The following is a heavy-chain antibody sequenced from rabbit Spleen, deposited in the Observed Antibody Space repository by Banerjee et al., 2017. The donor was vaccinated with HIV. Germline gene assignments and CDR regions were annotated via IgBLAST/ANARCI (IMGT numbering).Heavy chain of an antibody. CDR3: ARDIDWGGDL. J-gene: IGHJ4*01. V-gene: IGHV1S45*01. D-gene: IGHD4-1*01. Sequence: QEQLVESGGGLVQPEGSLTLTCTASGFSFSSNAMSWVRQAPGKGLEWIGFILTSSGTTYYANWAKGRFTISKTSSTSVTLRMTSLTAADTATYFCARDIDWGGDLWGPGTLVTVS. CDR1: GFSFSSNA. CDR2: ILTSSGTT.